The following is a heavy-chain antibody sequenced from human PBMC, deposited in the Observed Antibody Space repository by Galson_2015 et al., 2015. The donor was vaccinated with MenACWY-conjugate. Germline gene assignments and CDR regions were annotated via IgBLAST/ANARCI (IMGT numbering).Heavy chain of an antibody. V-gene: IGHV4-59*12. CDR3: SRARGTTGTDS. Sequence: GRGLEWIGYVDYSGSTTYNPSLKSRVTISVDTSENQFSLKLTSVTTADTAVYYCSRARGTTGTDSWGQGTLVSVSS. J-gene: IGHJ4*02. CDR2: VDYSGST. D-gene: IGHD1-1*01.